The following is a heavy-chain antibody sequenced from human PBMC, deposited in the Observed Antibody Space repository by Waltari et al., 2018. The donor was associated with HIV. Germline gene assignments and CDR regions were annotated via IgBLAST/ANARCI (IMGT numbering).Heavy chain of an antibody. CDR2: IKSKTDGGTR. J-gene: IGHJ6*02. V-gene: IGHV3-15*01. CDR3: TSARRGLNRYFGMDV. CDR1: GVTVSSAG. Sequence: EVQLVESGGGLVKPGGSLRLAWAAAGVTVSSAGRIWVRQAPGKGLECVGRIKSKTDGGTRDYAGPVKGRFTISRDDSNNTLYLQMNSLKTEDTGLYYCTSARRGLNRYFGMDVWGQGTSVTVSS. D-gene: IGHD3-16*02.